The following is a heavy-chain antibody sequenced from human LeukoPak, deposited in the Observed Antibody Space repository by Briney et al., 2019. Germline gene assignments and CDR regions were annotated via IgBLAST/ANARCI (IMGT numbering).Heavy chain of an antibody. CDR3: ATQADTAMVTSFAFDI. CDR1: GGSISSYY. V-gene: IGHV4-4*09. Sequence: PSETLSLTCTVSGGSISSYYWSWIRQPPGKGLEWIGYIYTSGSTNYNPSLTSRVTISVDTSKNQFSLKLSSVNAADTAVYYCATQADTAMVTSFAFDIWGQGTMVTVSS. CDR2: IYTSGST. D-gene: IGHD5-18*01. J-gene: IGHJ3*02.